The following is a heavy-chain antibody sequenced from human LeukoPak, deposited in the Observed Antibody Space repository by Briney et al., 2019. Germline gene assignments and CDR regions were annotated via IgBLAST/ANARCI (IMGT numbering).Heavy chain of an antibody. Sequence: SQTLSLTCTVSGGSISSYYWSWIRQPPGKGLEWIGYIYYSGSTNYNPSLKSRVTISVDTSKNQFSLKLSSVTAADTAVYYCARARGYSYGPDYWGQGTLVTVSS. J-gene: IGHJ4*02. CDR2: IYYSGST. D-gene: IGHD5-18*01. CDR1: GGSISSYY. V-gene: IGHV4-59*01. CDR3: ARARGYSYGPDY.